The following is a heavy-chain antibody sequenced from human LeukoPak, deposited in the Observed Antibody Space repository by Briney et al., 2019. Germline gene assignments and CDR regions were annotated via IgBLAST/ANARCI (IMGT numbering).Heavy chain of an antibody. V-gene: IGHV4-61*02. D-gene: IGHD3-9*01. CDR1: GGSISSGSYY. CDR2: IYTSGST. CDR3: ARDHWLFSSKTWYYYGMDV. Sequence: SETLSLTCTVSGGSISSGSYYWSWIRQPAGKGLEWIGRIYTSGSTNYNPSLKSRVTISVDTSKNLVSLILTSVSASDTAIYYCARDHWLFSSKTWYYYGMDVWGQGTTVTVSS. J-gene: IGHJ6*02.